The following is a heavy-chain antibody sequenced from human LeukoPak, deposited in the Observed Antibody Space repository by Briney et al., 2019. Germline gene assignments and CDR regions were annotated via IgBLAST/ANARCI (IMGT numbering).Heavy chain of an antibody. J-gene: IGHJ4*02. CDR2: INPNSGGT. Sequence: ASVKVSCKASGYTFTGYYMHWVRQAPGQGLEWLAFINPNSGGTHYAQKFRGRVTVTRDTSISTTYMDLSRLRSDDTAVYYCARKGEHYGDYDYWGQGTLVTVSS. V-gene: IGHV1-2*02. D-gene: IGHD4-17*01. CDR1: GYTFTGYY. CDR3: ARKGEHYGDYDY.